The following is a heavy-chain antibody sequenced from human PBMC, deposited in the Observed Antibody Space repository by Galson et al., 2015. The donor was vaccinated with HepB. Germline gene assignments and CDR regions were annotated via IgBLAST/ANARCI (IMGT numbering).Heavy chain of an antibody. Sequence: SLRLSCAASGFTFSRSSMNWVRQAPGKGLEWVSYINGNSGTIDYADSVKGRVTISRDNAKNSLYLQMNSLRAEDTAVYHCVRDFRWSFDYWGRGTLVTVSS. CDR1: GFTFSRSS. CDR2: INGNSGTI. D-gene: IGHD2-15*01. CDR3: VRDFRWSFDY. V-gene: IGHV3-48*01. J-gene: IGHJ4*02.